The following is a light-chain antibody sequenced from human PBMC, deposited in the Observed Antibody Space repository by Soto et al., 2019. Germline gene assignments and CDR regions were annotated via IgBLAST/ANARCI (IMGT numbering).Light chain of an antibody. Sequence: QPVLTQPPSVSEAPRQRVTISCSGSSSNIGNNAVNWYQQLPGKAPKLLIYYDDLLPSGVSDRFSGSKSGTSASLAISGLQSEDEADYYCAAWDDSLNGPVFGGGTKSPS. V-gene: IGLV1-36*01. CDR3: AAWDDSLNGPV. CDR2: YDD. CDR1: SSNIGNNA. J-gene: IGLJ3*02.